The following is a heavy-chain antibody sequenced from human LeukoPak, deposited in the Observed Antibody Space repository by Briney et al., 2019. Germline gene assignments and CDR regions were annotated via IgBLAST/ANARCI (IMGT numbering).Heavy chain of an antibody. CDR3: VRVAVPAAAYYYYYMDV. V-gene: IGHV3-74*01. J-gene: IGHJ6*03. Sequence: GGSLRLSCAASGFTFSSYWMHWVRQAPGKGLVWVSHINSDGSSTSYADSVKGRFTISRDNAKNTLYLQMNSLRAEDTAVYYCVRVAVPAAAYYYYYMDVWGKGTTVTVSS. CDR1: GFTFSSYW. CDR2: INSDGSST. D-gene: IGHD2-2*01.